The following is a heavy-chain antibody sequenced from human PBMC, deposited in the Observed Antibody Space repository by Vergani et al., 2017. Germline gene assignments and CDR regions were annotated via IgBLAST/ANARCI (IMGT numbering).Heavy chain of an antibody. CDR3: ARVSRDGYNSDYYGMDV. J-gene: IGHJ6*02. D-gene: IGHD5-24*01. CDR1: GGTFRSYA. CDR2: IIPIFGTA. V-gene: IGHV1-69*01. Sequence: QVQLVQSGAEVKKPGSSVKVSCKASGGTFRSYAISWVRQAPGQGLEWMGGIIPIFGTANYAQKFQGRVTITADESTSTAYMELSSLRSEDTAVYYCARVSRDGYNSDYYGMDVWGQGTTVTVSS.